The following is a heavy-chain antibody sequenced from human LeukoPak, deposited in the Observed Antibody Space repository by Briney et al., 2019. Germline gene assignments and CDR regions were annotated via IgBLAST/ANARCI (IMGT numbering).Heavy chain of an antibody. Sequence: PSETLSLTCTVSGGSISSSSYYWGWIRQPPGKGLEWIGSLYYSGSTYYNLSLKSRVTISVDTSKKQFYLKLSSVTAADTAVYYCARLSPYYDILTGSSYYFDYWGQGTLVTVSS. D-gene: IGHD3-9*01. CDR2: LYYSGST. V-gene: IGHV4-39*01. J-gene: IGHJ4*02. CDR3: ARLSPYYDILTGSSYYFDY. CDR1: GGSISSSSYY.